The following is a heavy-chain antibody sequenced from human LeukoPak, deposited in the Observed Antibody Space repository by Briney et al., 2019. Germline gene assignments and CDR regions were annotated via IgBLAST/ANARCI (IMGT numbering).Heavy chain of an antibody. V-gene: IGHV4-34*01. CDR2: INHSGST. CDR1: GGSFSGYY. J-gene: IGHJ4*02. CDR3: ARGLEDGDYHYRDDY. Sequence: SETLSLTCAVYGGSFSGYYWSWIRQPPGKGLEWIGEINHSGSTNYNPSLKSRVTISVDTSKNQFSLKLSSVTAADTAVYYCARGLEDGDYHYRDDYWGQGTLVTVSS. D-gene: IGHD4-17*01.